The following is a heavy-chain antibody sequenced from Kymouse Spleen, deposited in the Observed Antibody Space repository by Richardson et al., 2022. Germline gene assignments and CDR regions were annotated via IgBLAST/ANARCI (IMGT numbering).Heavy chain of an antibody. J-gene: IGHJ4*02. CDR3: AKEEGIAVAPYFDY. CDR1: GFTFDDYA. D-gene: IGHD6-19*01. CDR2: ISWNSGSI. Sequence: EVQLVESGGGLVQPGRSLRLSCAASGFTFDDYAMHWVRQAPGKGLEWVSGISWNSGSIGYADSVKGRFTISRDNAKNSLYLQMNSLRAEDTALYYCAKEEGIAVAPYFDYWGQGTLVTVSS. V-gene: IGHV3-9*01.